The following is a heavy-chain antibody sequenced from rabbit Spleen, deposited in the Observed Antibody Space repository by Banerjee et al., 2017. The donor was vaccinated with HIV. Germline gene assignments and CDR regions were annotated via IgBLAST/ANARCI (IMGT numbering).Heavy chain of an antibody. CDR1: GLDFSGDSY. V-gene: IGHV1S40*01. Sequence: QLLEESGGDLVKPGASLTLTCKASGLDFSGDSYDSYMCWVRQAPGKGLEWIACIDIGSSGFTYFASWAKGRFTISKTSSTTETLQMTSLTAADTATYFCARDTSSSFSSYGMDLWGPGTLVTVS. D-gene: IGHD1-1*01. CDR2: IDIGSSGFT. CDR3: ARDTSSSFSSYGMDL. J-gene: IGHJ6*01.